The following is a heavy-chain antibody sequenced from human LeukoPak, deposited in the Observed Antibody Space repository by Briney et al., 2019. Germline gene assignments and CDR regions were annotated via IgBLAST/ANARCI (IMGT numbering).Heavy chain of an antibody. CDR1: GGCISSYY. CDR3: ARAICSGGSCYRADFDY. D-gene: IGHD2-15*01. Sequence: SETLSLTCTVSGGCISSYYWSWIRQRPGKGLEWIAYVCYSGSTNYNPSLKSRVTISVDTSKNQFSLKLSSVTAADTAVYYCARAICSGGSCYRADFDYWGQGTLVTVPS. V-gene: IGHV4-59*01. CDR2: VCYSGST. J-gene: IGHJ4*02.